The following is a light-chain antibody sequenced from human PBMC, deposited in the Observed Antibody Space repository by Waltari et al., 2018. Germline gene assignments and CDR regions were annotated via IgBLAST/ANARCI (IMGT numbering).Light chain of an antibody. CDR3: AAWDDSLNGRV. CDR1: SSNVGRNA. J-gene: IGLJ3*02. V-gene: IGLV1-44*01. Sequence: QSVLTQPPSTSGAPGRTVIKSFSGGSSNVGRNAVNWYQQVPGTAPKLLFFNNNQRPSGVPYRVSGSKSGTSASLAISGLQSEDDSFYYCAAWDDSLNGRVFGGWTKLTVL. CDR2: NNN.